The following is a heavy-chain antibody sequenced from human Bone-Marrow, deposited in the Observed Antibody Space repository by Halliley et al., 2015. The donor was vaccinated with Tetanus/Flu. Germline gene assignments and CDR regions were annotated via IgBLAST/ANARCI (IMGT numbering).Heavy chain of an antibody. Sequence: LSLTCIVSGGSISNDYWSWIRQPPGKGLEWIGYISYSGTTKYNPPLESRVTISIDTSKNQFSLNLDSVTAADTAIYYCASAPNWNYFDFWGQGTLVTVSS. CDR1: GGSISNDY. D-gene: IGHD1-20*01. V-gene: IGHV4-59*01. J-gene: IGHJ4*02. CDR2: ISYSGTT. CDR3: ASAPNWNYFDF.